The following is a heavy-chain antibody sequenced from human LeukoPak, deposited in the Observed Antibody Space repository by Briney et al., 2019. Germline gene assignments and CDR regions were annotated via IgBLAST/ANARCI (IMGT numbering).Heavy chain of an antibody. CDR1: GGSISSYY. Sequence: SPETLSLTCTVSGGSISSYYWSWIRQPPGKGLEWIGYIYYSGSTNYNPSLKSRVTISVDTSKNQFSLKLSSVTAADTAVYYCARGVTAIDYWGQGTLVTVSS. CDR2: IYYSGST. J-gene: IGHJ4*02. CDR3: ARGVTAIDY. V-gene: IGHV4-59*01. D-gene: IGHD2-21*02.